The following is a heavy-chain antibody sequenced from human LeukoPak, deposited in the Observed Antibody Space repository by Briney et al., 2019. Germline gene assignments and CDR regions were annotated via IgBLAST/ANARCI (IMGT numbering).Heavy chain of an antibody. V-gene: IGHV3-53*01. CDR2: IYSGGST. CDR1: GFTVSSNY. Sequence: ETGGSLRLSCAASGFTVSSNYMSWVRQAPGKGLEWVSVIYSGGSTYYADSVKGRFTISRDDSRDTLYLQMNSLRAGDTAIYYCVKDRPNYYGSNGHYYRQNGDYWGQGTLVAVSS. CDR3: VKDRPNYYGSNGHYYRQNGDY. D-gene: IGHD3-22*01. J-gene: IGHJ4*02.